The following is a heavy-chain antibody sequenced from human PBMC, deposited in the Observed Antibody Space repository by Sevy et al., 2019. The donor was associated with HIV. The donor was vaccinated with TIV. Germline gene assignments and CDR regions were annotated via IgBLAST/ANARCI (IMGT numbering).Heavy chain of an antibody. CDR3: ARGGFRSLGRYFDY. D-gene: IGHD6-25*01. Sequence: GGSLRLSCAASGFTFSSYWVSWVRQAPGKGLEWVANIKQDGSEKYYEDSVKGRFTISRDNAKNSLYLRMNSLRAEDTAVYYCARGGFRSLGRYFDYWGQGTLVTVSS. J-gene: IGHJ4*02. CDR2: IKQDGSEK. V-gene: IGHV3-7*04. CDR1: GFTFSSYW.